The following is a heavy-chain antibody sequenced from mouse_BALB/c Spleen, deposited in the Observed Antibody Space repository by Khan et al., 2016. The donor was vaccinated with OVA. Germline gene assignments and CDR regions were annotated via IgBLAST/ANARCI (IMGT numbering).Heavy chain of an antibody. CDR1: GYTFTSYW. J-gene: IGHJ2*01. V-gene: IGHV1-7*01. CDR3: ARDRIDY. CDR2: INPSAGYT. Sequence: QVQLQQSGAELAKPGASVKMSCKASGYTFTSYWMHWVKQRPGQGLEWIGYINPSAGYTDYNQKSKDKATLTADKSSSTAYMQLNSLTSEDSAVYYCARDRIDYWGQGTTLTVSS.